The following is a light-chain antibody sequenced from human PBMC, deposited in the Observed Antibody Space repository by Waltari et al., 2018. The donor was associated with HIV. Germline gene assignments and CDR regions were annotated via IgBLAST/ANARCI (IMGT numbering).Light chain of an antibody. CDR1: ENIASN. CDR2: GSS. Sequence: ERVMTQSPGTLSVSPGERATLSCRARENIASNVAWYQQKPGQAPRLLIYGSSTRATSVPARFSGGGSGTEFTLTISSLQSEDFAVYYCQQYNSWPHTFGQGTKLEIK. CDR3: QQYNSWPHT. J-gene: IGKJ2*01. V-gene: IGKV3-15*01.